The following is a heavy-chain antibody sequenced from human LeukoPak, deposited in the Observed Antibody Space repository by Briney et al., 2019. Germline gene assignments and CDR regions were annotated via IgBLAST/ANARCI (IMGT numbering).Heavy chain of an antibody. V-gene: IGHV4-4*07. J-gene: IGHJ3*02. Sequence: SETLSLTCTVSGGSINKYYWSWIRQPAGKGLEWIGRIYTRGSTNHNPSLKSRVTMSVDTSKNQFSLKLSSVTAADTAVYYCARGRYCNADICSGGDAFDIWGQGTMVSVSS. CDR2: IYTRGST. CDR1: GGSINKYY. CDR3: ARGRYCNADICSGGDAFDI. D-gene: IGHD2/OR15-2a*01.